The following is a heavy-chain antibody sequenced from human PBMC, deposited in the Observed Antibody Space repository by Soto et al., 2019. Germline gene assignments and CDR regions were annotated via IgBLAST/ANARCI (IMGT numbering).Heavy chain of an antibody. V-gene: IGHV6-1*01. Sequence: QVQLQQSGPGLVKPSQTLSLTCAISGDSVSSNSAAWNWIRQSPSRGLEWLGRTYYRSKWYNDYAIPXKSRITINPAXXKXQXFLQLNSVTPEDTAVYYCARDRGPIRGEVRGNWFDPWGQGTLVTVSS. CDR2: TYYRSKWYN. CDR1: GDSVSSNSAA. J-gene: IGHJ5*02. CDR3: ARDRGPIRGEVRGNWFDP. D-gene: IGHD3-16*01.